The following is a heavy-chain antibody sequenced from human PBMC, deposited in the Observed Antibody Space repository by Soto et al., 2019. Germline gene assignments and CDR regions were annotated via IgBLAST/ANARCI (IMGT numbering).Heavy chain of an antibody. V-gene: IGHV2-5*02. D-gene: IGHD3-10*01. CDR2: IYWDDDK. CDR1: GFSLSTSGVG. CDR3: ARNYGSGSLVDY. Sequence: QITLKESGPTLVKPTQTLTLTCTFSGFSLSTSGVGVGWIRQPPGKALEWLALIYWDDDKRYSPSLKSRLTITKDTSKNQVVLTMTNMDPVDTATYYCARNYGSGSLVDYCGQGTLVTVSS. J-gene: IGHJ4*02.